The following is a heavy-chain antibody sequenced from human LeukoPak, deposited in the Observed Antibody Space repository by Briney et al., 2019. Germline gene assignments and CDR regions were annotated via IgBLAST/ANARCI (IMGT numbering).Heavy chain of an antibody. V-gene: IGHV1-2*02. J-gene: IGHJ4*02. CDR1: GYTFTGYY. D-gene: IGHD3-10*01. Sequence: ASVKVSCTASGYTFTGYYMHWVRQAPGQGLEWMGWINPNSGGTNYAQKFQGRVTMTRDTSISTAYMELSRLRSDDTAVYYCARGPYGSGSYVDYWGQGTLVTVSS. CDR3: ARGPYGSGSYVDY. CDR2: INPNSGGT.